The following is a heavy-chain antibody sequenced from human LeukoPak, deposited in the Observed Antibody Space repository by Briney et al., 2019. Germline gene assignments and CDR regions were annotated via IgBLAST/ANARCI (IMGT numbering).Heavy chain of an antibody. CDR1: GYTFTSYG. Sequence: GASVKVSCKASGYTFTSYGISWVRQAPGQGLEWMGWISAYNGNTNYAQKLQGRVTMTTDTSTSTAYMELRSLRSDDTAVYYCARYDSSGYYYGDWFDPWGQGTLVTVSS. CDR3: ARYDSSGYYYGDWFDP. J-gene: IGHJ5*02. V-gene: IGHV1-18*01. CDR2: ISAYNGNT. D-gene: IGHD3-22*01.